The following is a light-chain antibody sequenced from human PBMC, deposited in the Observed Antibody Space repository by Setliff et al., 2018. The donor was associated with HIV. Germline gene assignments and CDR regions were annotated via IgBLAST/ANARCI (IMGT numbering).Light chain of an antibody. CDR1: TGAVTSGYY. V-gene: IGLV7-43*01. J-gene: IGLJ2*01. CDR2: NTN. CDR3: LLYYGGAQLV. Sequence: QAVVTQEPSRTVSQGGTVTLTCASSTGAVTSGYYPNWFQQKPGQPPRTLIYNTNNKHSWTPARFSGSLLGGKAALPLSGVQPEDGAEYYCLLYYGGAQLVFGGGTKVTVL.